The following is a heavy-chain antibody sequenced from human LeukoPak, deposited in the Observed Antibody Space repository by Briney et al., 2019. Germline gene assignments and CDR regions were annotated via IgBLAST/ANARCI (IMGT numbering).Heavy chain of an antibody. Sequence: PGRFLRLSCAASGFTFSSYSMNWVRQAPGKGLEWVSSIISSSSYIYYADSVKGRFTISRDNAKNSLYLQMNSLRAEDTAVYYCARDNPTYSGYAPDWFDPWGQGT. CDR1: GFTFSSYS. CDR2: IISSSSYI. J-gene: IGHJ5*02. CDR3: ARDNPTYSGYAPDWFDP. V-gene: IGHV3-21*01. D-gene: IGHD5-12*01.